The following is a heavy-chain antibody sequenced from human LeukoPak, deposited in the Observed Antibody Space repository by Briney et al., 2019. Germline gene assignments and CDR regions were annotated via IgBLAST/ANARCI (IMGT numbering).Heavy chain of an antibody. D-gene: IGHD3-3*01. CDR2: ISAYNGNT. CDR1: GYTFTSYG. V-gene: IGHV1-18*01. CDR3: AREDSYDFWSGYYL. Sequence: ASVKVSCKASGYTFTSYGISWVRQAPGQGLEWMGWISAYNGNTNYAQKLQGRVTMTTDTSTSTAYMELRSLRSDDTAVYYCAREDSYDFWSGYYLWGQGTLVTVSS. J-gene: IGHJ5*02.